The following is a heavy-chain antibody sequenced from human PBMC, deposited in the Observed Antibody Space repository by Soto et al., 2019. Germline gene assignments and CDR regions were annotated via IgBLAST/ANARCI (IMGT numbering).Heavy chain of an antibody. CDR1: GYSISNGYH. CDR3: ARFAGGTDY. D-gene: IGHD1-1*01. V-gene: IGHV4-38-2*01. J-gene: IGHJ4*02. Sequence: QVQMQESGPGLVKPSETLSLKCGVYGYSISNGYHWGWIRQPPGKGLEWIGNFYPGGSTYYNPSLKSRVTISEDTSKNQFSLNVSSVTAADTAVYYCARFAGGTDYWGQGILVTVSS. CDR2: FYPGGST.